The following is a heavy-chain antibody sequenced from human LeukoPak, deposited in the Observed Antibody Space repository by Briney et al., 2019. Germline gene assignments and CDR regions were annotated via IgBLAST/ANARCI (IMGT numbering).Heavy chain of an antibody. V-gene: IGHV3-30*02. CDR3: ARDRSMATRLWTPTDY. J-gene: IGHJ4*02. CDR1: GFTFSSYG. Sequence: PGGSLRLSCAASGFTFSSYGMHWVRQAPGKGLEWVAYIQYDGSNQQYADSVKGRFTISRDNARNSLYLQMNSLRAEDTAVYYCARDRSMATRLWTPTDYWGQGTLVTVSS. CDR2: IQYDGSNQ. D-gene: IGHD6-6*01.